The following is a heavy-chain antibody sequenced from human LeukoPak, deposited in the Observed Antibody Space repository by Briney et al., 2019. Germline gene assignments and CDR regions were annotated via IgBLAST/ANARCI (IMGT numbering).Heavy chain of an antibody. V-gene: IGHV1-69*13. CDR3: ARMKLGYCSCGSSKKRFCGMDV. D-gene: IGHD2-15*01. Sequence: SVKVSCKASGGTFSSYAISWVRQAPGQGLEWMGGIIPIFGTANYAQKFQGRVTITADESTSTAYMELSSLRSEDTAVYYCARMKLGYCSCGSSKKRFCGMDVWGQGTTVTVSS. CDR1: GGTFSSYA. CDR2: IIPIFGTA. J-gene: IGHJ6*02.